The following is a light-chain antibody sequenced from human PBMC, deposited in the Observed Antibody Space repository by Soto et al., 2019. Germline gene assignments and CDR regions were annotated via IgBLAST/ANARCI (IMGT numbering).Light chain of an antibody. CDR3: MQGLQIPLT. Sequence: DIVMTQSPLSLPVTPGEPASISCRSSQSLLHSSGYNCLEWYLQKPGQSPQLLIYLGSLRASGVPDRFSGSGSGTDFSLEISRVEAEDVGVYYCMQGLQIPLTFGGGTKVEIK. V-gene: IGKV2-28*01. CDR1: QSLLHSSGYNC. J-gene: IGKJ4*01. CDR2: LGS.